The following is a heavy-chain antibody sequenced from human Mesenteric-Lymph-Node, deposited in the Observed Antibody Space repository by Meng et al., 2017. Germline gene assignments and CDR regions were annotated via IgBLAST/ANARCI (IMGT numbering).Heavy chain of an antibody. Sequence: GESLKISCAASGFTFSNYGMHWVRQAPGKGLEWVAVIWYDGSNKYYADSVKGRFTISRDNSKNTLYLQMNSLRAEDTAVYYCARDQLLEAFDIWGQGTMVTVSS. V-gene: IGHV3-33*01. J-gene: IGHJ3*02. CDR1: GFTFSNYG. CDR3: ARDQLLEAFDI. CDR2: IWYDGSNK. D-gene: IGHD1-26*01.